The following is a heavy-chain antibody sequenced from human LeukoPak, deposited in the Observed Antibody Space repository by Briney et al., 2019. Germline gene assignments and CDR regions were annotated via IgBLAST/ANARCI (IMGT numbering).Heavy chain of an antibody. Sequence: GGSLRLSCAASGFTFSSYAMSWARQAPGKGLEWVSAISGSGGSTYYADSVKGRFTISRDNSKNTLYLQMNSLRAEDTAVYYCAKDRGVGATTAFIQFDYWGQGTLVTVSS. D-gene: IGHD1-26*01. CDR1: GFTFSSYA. J-gene: IGHJ4*02. CDR3: AKDRGVGATTAFIQFDY. CDR2: ISGSGGST. V-gene: IGHV3-23*01.